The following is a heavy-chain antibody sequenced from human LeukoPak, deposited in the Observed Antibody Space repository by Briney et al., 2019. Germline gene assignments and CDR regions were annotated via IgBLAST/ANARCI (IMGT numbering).Heavy chain of an antibody. Sequence: SETLSLTCTVSGGSISSSSYYWGWIRQPPGKGLEWIGSIYHSGSTYYNPSLKSRVTISVDTSKNQFSLKLSSVTAADTAVYYCARSNGDYVFDYWGQGTLVTVSS. J-gene: IGHJ4*02. CDR3: ARSNGDYVFDY. D-gene: IGHD4-17*01. V-gene: IGHV4-39*07. CDR1: GGSISSSSYY. CDR2: IYHSGST.